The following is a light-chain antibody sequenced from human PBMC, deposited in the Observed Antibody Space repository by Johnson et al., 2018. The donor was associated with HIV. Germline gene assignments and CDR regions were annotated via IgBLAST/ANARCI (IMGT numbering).Light chain of an antibody. Sequence: HSVLTQPPSVSAAPGQKVTIYCSGSSSNIGNNYVSWYQQLPGTAPKLLIYDNNKRPSGIPDRFSGSKSGTSATLGITGLQTGDEADYYCGTWDSSLSAGVFGTVTKVTVL. V-gene: IGLV1-51*01. CDR2: DNN. CDR3: GTWDSSLSAGV. CDR1: SSNIGNNY. J-gene: IGLJ1*01.